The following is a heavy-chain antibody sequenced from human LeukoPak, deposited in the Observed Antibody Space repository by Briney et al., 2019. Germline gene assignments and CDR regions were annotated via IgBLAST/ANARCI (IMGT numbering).Heavy chain of an antibody. CDR1: GYTFTSYD. V-gene: IGHV1-8*03. CDR3: ARGTYYYDSSGYYLLYYFDY. J-gene: IGHJ4*02. D-gene: IGHD3-22*01. CDR2: MNPNSGNT. Sequence: ASVKVSCKASGYTFTSYDINWVRQATGQGLEWMGCMNPNSGNTGYAQKFQGRVTITRNTSISTAYMELSSLRSEDTAVYYCARGTYYYDSSGYYLLYYFDYWGQGTLVTVSS.